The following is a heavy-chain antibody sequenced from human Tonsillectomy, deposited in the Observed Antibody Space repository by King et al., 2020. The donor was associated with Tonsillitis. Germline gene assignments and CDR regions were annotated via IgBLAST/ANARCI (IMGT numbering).Heavy chain of an antibody. D-gene: IGHD1-26*01. CDR2: INHSGST. V-gene: IGHV4-34*01. J-gene: IGHJ6*03. Sequence: VQLQQWGAGLLKPSETLSLTCAVYGGSFTGYYWSWIRQPPGKGMEWIGEINHSGSTNYNPSLKSPVTISVDTSKNQFSLTLNSATAADTAVYYCARIASYYKYYYIDVWGKGTTVTVSS. CDR1: GGSFTGYY. CDR3: ARIASYYKYYYIDV.